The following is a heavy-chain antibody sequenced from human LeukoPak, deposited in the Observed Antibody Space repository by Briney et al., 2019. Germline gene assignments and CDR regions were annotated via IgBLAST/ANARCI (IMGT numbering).Heavy chain of an antibody. V-gene: IGHV4-4*07. CDR2: FYANGRP. J-gene: IGHJ6*03. CDR3: ARENYYYSYYIDI. CDR1: GGPINSHY. Sequence: PSETLSLACTVSGGPINSHYWNWIRQPADKGLEWIGRFYANGRPEFNPPLQRRVSMSLDPAKNQFILNLSSVTAADTAVYYCARENYYYSYYIDIWGKGTTVIVSS.